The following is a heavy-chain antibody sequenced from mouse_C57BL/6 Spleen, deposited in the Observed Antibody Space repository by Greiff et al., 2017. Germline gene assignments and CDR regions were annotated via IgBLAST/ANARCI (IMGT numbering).Heavy chain of an antibody. Sequence: QVQLQQPGAELVRPGTSVKLSCKASGYTFTSYWMHWVKQRPGQGLEWIGVIDPSDSYTNYNPKFKGKDTLTVDTSSSTAYMQLSSLTSGDSAVYSCARGDGRTFFDYWGQGTTLTVSS. CDR2: IDPSDSYT. CDR3: ARGDGRTFFDY. V-gene: IGHV1-59*01. J-gene: IGHJ2*01. CDR1: GYTFTSYW. D-gene: IGHD1-1*02.